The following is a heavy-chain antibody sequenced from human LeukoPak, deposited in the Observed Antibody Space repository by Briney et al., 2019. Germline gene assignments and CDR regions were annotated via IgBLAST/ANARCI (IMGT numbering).Heavy chain of an antibody. CDR3: AKWYSSSWYLFDY. D-gene: IGHD6-13*01. CDR2: IRCDGSNK. Sequence: PGGSLRLSCVASGFTFSSYGMHWVRQAPGKGLEWVAFIRCDGSNKYYADSVKGRFTISRDDAKNLLYLDMNSLRAEDTAVYYCAKWYSSSWYLFDYWGQGTLVTVSS. J-gene: IGHJ4*02. CDR1: GFTFSSYG. V-gene: IGHV3-30*02.